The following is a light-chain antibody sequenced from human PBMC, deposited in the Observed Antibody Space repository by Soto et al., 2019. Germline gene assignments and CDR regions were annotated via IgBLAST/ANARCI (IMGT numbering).Light chain of an antibody. CDR1: QSVSNN. Sequence: EIVLTQSPATLSVSSGDGAALSWRASQSVSNNLAWYHQKPGQAPRVLIYGASIRATGVPARFSGSGSGTEFTLTISSLQSEDFALFYCQQYYNWPLTFGQGTKVDVK. CDR3: QQYYNWPLT. CDR2: GAS. J-gene: IGKJ1*01. V-gene: IGKV3-15*01.